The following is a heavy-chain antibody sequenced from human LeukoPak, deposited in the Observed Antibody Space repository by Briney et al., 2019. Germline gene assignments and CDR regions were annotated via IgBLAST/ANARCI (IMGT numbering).Heavy chain of an antibody. V-gene: IGHV4-39*01. CDR3: ARHQWLDEPYFDY. D-gene: IGHD6-19*01. Sequence: PSETLSLTCTVSGGSISSYYWGWIRQPPGKGLEWIGSIYYSGSTYYNPSLKSRVTISVDTSKNQFSLKLSSVTAADTAAYYCARHQWLDEPYFDYWGQGTLVTVSS. CDR2: IYYSGST. J-gene: IGHJ4*02. CDR1: GGSISSYY.